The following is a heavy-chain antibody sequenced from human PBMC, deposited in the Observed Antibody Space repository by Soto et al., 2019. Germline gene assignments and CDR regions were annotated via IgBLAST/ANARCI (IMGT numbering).Heavy chain of an antibody. V-gene: IGHV1-69*01. D-gene: IGHD5-12*01. CDR1: GVPLSRRD. Sequence: VKVSCRAAGVPLSRRDVGWGRQSPGQGLEWMGGIIPMFGTPHYAEKFQDRVTITADESAGTAYLELSSLTSEDTAVYYCPTSQGRDGYSFDYSGHGTLVTAPQ. CDR3: PTSQGRDGYSFDY. J-gene: IGHJ4*01. CDR2: IIPMFGTP.